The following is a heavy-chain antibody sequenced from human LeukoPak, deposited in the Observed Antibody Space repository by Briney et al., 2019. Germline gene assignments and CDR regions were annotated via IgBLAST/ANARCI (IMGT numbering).Heavy chain of an antibody. D-gene: IGHD2-21*01. Sequence: PSETLSLTCSVSGGSISNYYWSWIRQPAGKGLEWIGRMYNSGSTNYNPSLKSRVSISVDTSNNQFSLRLSSVTASDTAVYYCVRERTMVGGADIWGQGTKVTVSS. V-gene: IGHV4-4*07. CDR1: GGSISNYY. J-gene: IGHJ3*02. CDR3: VRERTMVGGADI. CDR2: MYNSGST.